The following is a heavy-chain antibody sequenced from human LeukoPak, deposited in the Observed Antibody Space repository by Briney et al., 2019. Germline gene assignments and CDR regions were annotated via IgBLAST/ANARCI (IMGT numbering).Heavy chain of an antibody. D-gene: IGHD2-2*01. CDR2: IYHSGST. CDR3: ASPGYCSSTSCYYYYMDV. V-gene: IGHV4-38-2*01. J-gene: IGHJ6*03. Sequence: ASETLSLTCAVSGYSISSGYYWGWIRQPPGKGLEWIGSIYHSGSTYYNPSLKSRVTISVDTSKNQFSLKLSSVTAADTAVYYCASPGYCSSTSCYYYYMDVWGKGTTVTVSS. CDR1: GYSISSGYY.